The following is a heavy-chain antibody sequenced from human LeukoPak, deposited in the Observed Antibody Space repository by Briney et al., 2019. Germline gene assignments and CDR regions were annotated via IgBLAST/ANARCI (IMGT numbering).Heavy chain of an antibody. J-gene: IGHJ3*02. Sequence: PSETLSLTCSVSGGAISSYYWSWIRQPPGKGLEWIGYLYYSGSTNSNPSLKSRVTMSVDTSKNQFSLKLRSVTAADTAVYYCARGGSGISNAFDIWGQGTMVTVSS. CDR1: GGAISSYY. V-gene: IGHV4-59*01. CDR3: ARGGSGISNAFDI. CDR2: LYYSGST. D-gene: IGHD3-10*01.